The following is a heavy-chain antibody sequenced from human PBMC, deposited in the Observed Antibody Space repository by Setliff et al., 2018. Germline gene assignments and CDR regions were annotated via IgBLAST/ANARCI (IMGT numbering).Heavy chain of an antibody. Sequence: SETLSLTCTVSGGSVSSGSYYWSWIRQPAGKGLEWFGHIYKSGSTNYNPSLKSRVTMSLDTSKNQFSLKLNSVTAADTAVYYCARDRISHYYDSGAHAFDIWGQGTMVTVSS. CDR1: GGSVSSGSYY. V-gene: IGHV4-61*10. CDR3: ARDRISHYYDSGAHAFDI. J-gene: IGHJ3*02. D-gene: IGHD3-22*01. CDR2: IYKSGST.